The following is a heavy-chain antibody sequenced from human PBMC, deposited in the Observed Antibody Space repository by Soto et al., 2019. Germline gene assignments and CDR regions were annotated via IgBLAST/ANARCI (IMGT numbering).Heavy chain of an antibody. CDR1: GGTFSSYA. CDR2: IIPIFGTA. D-gene: IGHD3-16*02. V-gene: IGHV1-69*01. Sequence: QVQLVQSGAEVKKPGSSVKVSCKASGGTFSSYAISWVRQAPGQGLEWMGGIIPIFGTANYAQKFQSRVTITADESTSTAYMELSSLRSEDTAVYYCARERTHYDYVWGSYRVDAFDIWGQGTMVTVSS. J-gene: IGHJ3*02. CDR3: ARERTHYDYVWGSYRVDAFDI.